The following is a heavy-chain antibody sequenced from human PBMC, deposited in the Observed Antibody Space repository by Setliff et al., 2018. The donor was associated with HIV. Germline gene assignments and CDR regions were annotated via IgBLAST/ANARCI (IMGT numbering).Heavy chain of an antibody. J-gene: IGHJ4*02. D-gene: IGHD2-8*02. CDR2: NYTSWST. Sequence: SETLSLTCTVSGGSISSYYWSWIRQPPGKGLEWIGYNYTSWSTNCNPSLKSRVTISVDTSKNQFSLKLSSVTAADTAVYFCARLIHTGLLYFDFWGLGTLVTVSS. CDR3: ARLIHTGLLYFDF. CDR1: GGSISSYY. V-gene: IGHV4-4*09.